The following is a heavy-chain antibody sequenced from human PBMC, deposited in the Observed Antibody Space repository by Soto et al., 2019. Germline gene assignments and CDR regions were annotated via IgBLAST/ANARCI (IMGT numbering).Heavy chain of an antibody. V-gene: IGHV4-34*01. J-gene: IGHJ4*02. D-gene: IGHD2-21*02. CDR3: ATTAYCGGDCYSPLDY. Sequence: NPSETLSLTCAVYGGSFSGYYWSWIRQPPGKGLEWIGEINHSGSTNYNPSLKSRVTISVDTSKNQFSLKLSSVTAADTAVYYCATTAYCGGDCYSPLDYWGQGTLVTVSS. CDR2: INHSGST. CDR1: GGSFSGYY.